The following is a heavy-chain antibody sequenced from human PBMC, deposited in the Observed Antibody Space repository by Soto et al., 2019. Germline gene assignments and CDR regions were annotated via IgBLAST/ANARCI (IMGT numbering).Heavy chain of an antibody. V-gene: IGHV4-59*02. Sequence: SETLALTCSVSGVSVTSYHWSWIRHFPGKGLEWIAYTSHTGNTNYNPSLKSRVIISLDTSKNQVSLQLTSLTAADTAIYYCASGQVGATTWFDPWGQGTKVTVSS. CDR3: ASGQVGATTWFDP. CDR2: TSHTGNT. D-gene: IGHD1-26*01. CDR1: GVSVTSYH. J-gene: IGHJ5*02.